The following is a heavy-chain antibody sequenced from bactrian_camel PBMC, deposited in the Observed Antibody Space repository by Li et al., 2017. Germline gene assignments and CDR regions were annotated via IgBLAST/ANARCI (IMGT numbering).Heavy chain of an antibody. D-gene: IGHD7*01. V-gene: IGHV3-1*01. Sequence: VQLVESGGGSVQIGGSLRLSCTASGFIIDDSEMGWYRQAPGLECEMVSTILRDGRTFYTDSVKDRFTISKDSAKNTMYLQMNSLKHEDAARYYCAKAVISWAGGWQLNYWGQGTQVTVS. J-gene: IGHJ4*01. CDR2: ILRDGRT. CDR1: GFIIDDSE. CDR3: AKAVISWAGGWQLNY.